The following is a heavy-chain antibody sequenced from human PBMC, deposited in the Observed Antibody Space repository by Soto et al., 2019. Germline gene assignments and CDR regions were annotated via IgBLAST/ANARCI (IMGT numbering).Heavy chain of an antibody. V-gene: IGHV1-2*04. CDR2: INPNSGGT. J-gene: IGHJ6*02. CDR3: ARDVRIAAGRYYYYYGMDV. D-gene: IGHD6-13*01. CDR1: GYTFTGYY. Sequence: GASVKVSCKASGYTFTGYYMHWVRQANGQGLEWMGWINPNSGGTNYAQKFQGWVTMTRDTSISTAYMELSRLRSDDTAVYYCARDVRIAAGRYYYYYGMDVWGQGTTVTVSS.